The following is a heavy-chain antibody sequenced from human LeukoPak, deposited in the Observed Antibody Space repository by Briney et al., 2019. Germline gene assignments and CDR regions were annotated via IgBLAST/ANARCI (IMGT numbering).Heavy chain of an antibody. CDR3: ARALRVTTNLDS. D-gene: IGHD2-21*02. CDR2: ISYDGSGK. Sequence: GRSLRLSCAASGFTFSGYAMHWVRQAPGKGLEWVAVISYDGSGKYYADSVKGRFTISRDNSKNTLYLQMNSLRAEDTAVYYCARALRVTTNLDSWGQGTLVTVSS. CDR1: GFTFSGYA. J-gene: IGHJ4*02. V-gene: IGHV3-30*04.